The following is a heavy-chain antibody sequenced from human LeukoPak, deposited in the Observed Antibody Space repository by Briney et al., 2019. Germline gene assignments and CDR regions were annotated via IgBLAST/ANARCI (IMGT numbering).Heavy chain of an antibody. CDR3: AKTVSGSYSYQGGDY. Sequence: GGSLRLSCAATGFTFSSYAMSWVRQAPGKGLEWVSAISGSGENSNYADSVKGRFTMSRDNSRNMLYLQMNSLRDEDTAKYYCAKTVSGSYSYQGGDYWGQGTLVTVST. V-gene: IGHV3-23*01. D-gene: IGHD3-16*02. CDR1: GFTFSSYA. J-gene: IGHJ4*02. CDR2: ISGSGENS.